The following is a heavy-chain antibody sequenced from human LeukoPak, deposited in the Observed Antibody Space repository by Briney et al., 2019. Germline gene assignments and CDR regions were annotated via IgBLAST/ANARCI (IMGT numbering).Heavy chain of an antibody. CDR3: ARGPYWWGGSCQLIYYFDY. V-gene: IGHV4-34*01. CDR2: INHSGST. J-gene: IGHJ4*02. D-gene: IGHD2-15*01. Sequence: SETLSLTCAVYGGSFSGYYWSWIRQPPGKGLEWIGEINHSGSTNYNPSLKSRVTISVDTSKNQFSLKLSSVTAADTPVYYCARGPYWWGGSCQLIYYFDYWGQGTLVTVSS. CDR1: GGSFSGYY.